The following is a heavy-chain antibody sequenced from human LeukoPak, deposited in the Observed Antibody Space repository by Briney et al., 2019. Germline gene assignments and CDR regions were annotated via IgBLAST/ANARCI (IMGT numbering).Heavy chain of an antibody. CDR2: IYYSGST. Sequence: PSETLSLTCTVSGGSISSSSYYWGWIRQPPGKGLEWIGSIYYSGSTYYNPSLKSRVTISVDTSKNQFSLKLSSVTAAVTAVYYCERTYRSSSPSYFDYWGQGTLGTVSS. CDR3: ERTYRSSSPSYFDY. D-gene: IGHD6-6*01. CDR1: GGSISSSSYY. V-gene: IGHV4-39*01. J-gene: IGHJ4*02.